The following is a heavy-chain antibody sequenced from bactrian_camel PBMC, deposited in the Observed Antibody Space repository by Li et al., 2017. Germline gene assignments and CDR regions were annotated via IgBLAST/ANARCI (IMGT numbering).Heavy chain of an antibody. Sequence: QLVESGGTLVQPGGSLRLSCVASGSAFSRNCMAWFHQAPGKERERVAAITPGAGGTYYSDSVKGRFTISRDNAKNTVTLQMNSLKPEDTGTYYCAATPATLWCGGQYDYWGQGTQVTVS. CDR1: GSAFSRNC. J-gene: IGHJ4*01. CDR3: AATPATLWCGGQYDY. V-gene: IGHV3S25*01. D-gene: IGHD4*01. CDR2: ITPGAGGT.